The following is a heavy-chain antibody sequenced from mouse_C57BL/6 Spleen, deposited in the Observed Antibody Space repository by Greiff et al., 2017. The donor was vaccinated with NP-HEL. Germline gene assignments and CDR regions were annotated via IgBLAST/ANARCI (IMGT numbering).Heavy chain of an antibody. Sequence: EVKLMESGPELVKPGASVKMSCKASGYTFTDYNMHWVKQSHGKSLEWIGYINPNNGGTSYNQKFKGKATLTVNKSSSTAYMELRSLTSEDSAVYYCPRMVGWERDWFAYWGQGTLVTVSA. D-gene: IGHD2-2*01. CDR1: GYTFTDYN. J-gene: IGHJ3*01. CDR2: INPNNGGT. CDR3: PRMVGWERDWFAY. V-gene: IGHV1-22*01.